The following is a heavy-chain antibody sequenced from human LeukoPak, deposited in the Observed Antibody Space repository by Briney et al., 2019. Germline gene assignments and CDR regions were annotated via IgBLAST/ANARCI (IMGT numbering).Heavy chain of an antibody. Sequence: GGSLRLSCAASGFTFSSYSMNWVRQAPGKGLEWVSYISSSSSTIYYADSVKGRFTISRDNAKNSLYLQMNSLRDGDTAVYYCARDPITMIVGGYFDYWGQGTLVTVSS. CDR3: ARDPITMIVGGYFDY. CDR1: GFTFSSYS. V-gene: IGHV3-48*02. D-gene: IGHD3-22*01. CDR2: ISSSSSTI. J-gene: IGHJ4*02.